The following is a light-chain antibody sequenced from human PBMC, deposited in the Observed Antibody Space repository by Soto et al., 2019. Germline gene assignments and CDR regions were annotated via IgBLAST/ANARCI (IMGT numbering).Light chain of an antibody. V-gene: IGKV3-20*01. J-gene: IGKJ1*01. CDR2: GAS. CDR1: QTVLNNY. CDR3: QQYYSYPRA. Sequence: EIVLTQSPGTLSLSPGERATLSCRASQTVLNNYLTWYQQKPGQAPRRLIFGASFRATGIPDRFSGSGSGTDFTLTISCLQSEDFATYYCQQYYSYPRAFGQGTKVDIK.